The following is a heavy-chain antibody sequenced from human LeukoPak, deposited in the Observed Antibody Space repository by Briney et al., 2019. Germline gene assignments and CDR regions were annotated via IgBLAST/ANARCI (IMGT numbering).Heavy chain of an antibody. Sequence: SETLSLTCIVSGGSISSTTYYWGWIRQPPGKGLEWIGSIYYTGSTWYNPSLKGRVTLSADTSKNQFSLKLTSVTAADTAVYYCARDRACSNGICSYFDYWGQGTVVAVSS. V-gene: IGHV4-39*01. J-gene: IGHJ4*02. CDR2: IYYTGST. CDR3: ARDRACSNGICSYFDY. D-gene: IGHD2-8*01. CDR1: GGSISSTTYY.